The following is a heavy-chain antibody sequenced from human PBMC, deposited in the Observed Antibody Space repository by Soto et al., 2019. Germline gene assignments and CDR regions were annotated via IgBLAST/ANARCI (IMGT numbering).Heavy chain of an antibody. V-gene: IGHV3-21*01. J-gene: IGHJ6*02. Sequence: GGSLRLSCAASGFTFSSYSMNWVRQAPGKGLEWVSSISSSSSYIYYADSVKGRFTISRDNAKNSLYLQMNSLRAEDTAVYYCARDQYCSSTSCFIYYYYGMDVWGQGTTVTVSS. CDR2: ISSSSSYI. D-gene: IGHD2-2*01. CDR3: ARDQYCSSTSCFIYYYYGMDV. CDR1: GFTFSSYS.